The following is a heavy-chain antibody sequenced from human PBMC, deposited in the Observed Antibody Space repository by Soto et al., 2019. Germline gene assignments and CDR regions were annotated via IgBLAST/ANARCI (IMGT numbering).Heavy chain of an antibody. D-gene: IGHD5-12*01. CDR1: GGSFSGYY. Sequence: SETLSLTCAVYGGSFSGYYWTWIRQPPGKGLEWIGEINHSGRANYNPSLESRVTISVDTSKKQFSLKLTSVTAADTAVYYCARGGVPTITPLGLWGQGTLVTVSS. V-gene: IGHV4-34*01. J-gene: IGHJ4*02. CDR3: ARGGVPTITPLGL. CDR2: INHSGRA.